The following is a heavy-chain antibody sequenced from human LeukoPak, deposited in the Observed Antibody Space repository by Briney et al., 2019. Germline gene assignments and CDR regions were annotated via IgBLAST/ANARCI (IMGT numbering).Heavy chain of an antibody. Sequence: SETLSLTCTVSGGSISSYYWSWIRQPAGKGLEWIGRIYTSGSTNYNPSLKSRVTMSIDTSKNQFSLKLNSVTAADTAVYYCARDGITHWFDPWGQGTLVTVSS. V-gene: IGHV4-4*07. CDR3: ARDGITHWFDP. CDR1: GGSISSYY. J-gene: IGHJ5*02. D-gene: IGHD1-7*01. CDR2: IYTSGST.